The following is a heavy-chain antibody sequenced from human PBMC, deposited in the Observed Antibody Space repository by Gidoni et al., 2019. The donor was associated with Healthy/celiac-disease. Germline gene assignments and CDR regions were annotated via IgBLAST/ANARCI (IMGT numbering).Heavy chain of an antibody. CDR2: INPSGGST. V-gene: IGHV1-46*03. CDR3: ARGDPPRITMIVVVSDAFDI. CDR1: GYTFTRYY. Sequence: QVQLVQSGAEVKKPGASVKVSCKASGYTFTRYYMHWVRQAPGQGLEWMGIINPSGGSTSYAQKFQGRVTMIVDTSTSTVYMELSSLRSEDTAVYYCARGDPPRITMIVVVSDAFDIWGQGTMVTVSS. J-gene: IGHJ3*02. D-gene: IGHD3-22*01.